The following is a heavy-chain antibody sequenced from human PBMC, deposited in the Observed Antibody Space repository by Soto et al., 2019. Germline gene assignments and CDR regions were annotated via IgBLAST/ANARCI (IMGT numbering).Heavy chain of an antibody. Sequence: QVQLVQSGAEVKKPGSSVKVSGKASGGTFSSYAISWVRQAPGQGLEWMGGIIPIFGTANYAQKFQGRVTITADESRSRASMEQSSLRTEDTPVYYCAIDSVTTQERFDYWGQGTMVTVSS. CDR3: AIDSVTTQERFDY. CDR2: IIPIFGTA. CDR1: GGTFSSYA. V-gene: IGHV1-69*12. J-gene: IGHJ4*02. D-gene: IGHD1-1*01.